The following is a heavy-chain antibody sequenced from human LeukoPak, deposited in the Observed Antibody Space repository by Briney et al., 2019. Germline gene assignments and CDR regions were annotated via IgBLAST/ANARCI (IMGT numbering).Heavy chain of an antibody. CDR1: GFSFNTYA. J-gene: IGHJ4*02. CDR2: ISNTGGST. Sequence: PGGSLRLSCAASGFSFNTYAMSWVRQAPGKGLEWVSAISNTGGSTYYADSVKGRFTISRDKSKNTLSLQMNSLRAEDTAVYYCANGARYSGTYIWGQGTLVAISS. V-gene: IGHV3-23*01. CDR3: ANGARYSGTYI. D-gene: IGHD1-26*01.